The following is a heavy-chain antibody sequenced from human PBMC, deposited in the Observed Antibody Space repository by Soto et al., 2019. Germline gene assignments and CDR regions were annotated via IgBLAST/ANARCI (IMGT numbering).Heavy chain of an antibody. CDR2: INAGNGNT. J-gene: IGHJ4*02. V-gene: IGHV1-3*05. D-gene: IGHD1-20*01. CDR3: ARGITLPTPLDY. CDR1: GYTFTSYA. Sequence: QVQLVQSGAEEKKPGASVKVSCKASGYTFTSYAMHWVRQAPGQRLEWMGWINAGNGNTKYSQKFQGRVTITRDTSASTAYMDLSSLRSEDTAVYYCARGITLPTPLDYLGQGTLVTVSS.